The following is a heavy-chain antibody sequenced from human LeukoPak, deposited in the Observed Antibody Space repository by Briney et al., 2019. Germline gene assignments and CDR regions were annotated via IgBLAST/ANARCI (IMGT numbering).Heavy chain of an antibody. CDR2: MNPNSGNT. CDR1: GYTFTSYD. D-gene: IGHD3-22*01. Sequence: ASVKVSCKASGYTFTSYDINWVRQATGQGLEWMGWMNPNSGNTGYARKFQGRVTMTRNTSISTAYMELSSLRSEDTAVYCCARGQDYYDSSGYYGVDYWGQGTLDTVSS. J-gene: IGHJ4*02. CDR3: ARGQDYYDSSGYYGVDY. V-gene: IGHV1-8*01.